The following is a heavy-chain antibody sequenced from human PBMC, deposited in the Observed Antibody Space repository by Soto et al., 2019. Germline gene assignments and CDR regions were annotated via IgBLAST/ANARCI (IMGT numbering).Heavy chain of an antibody. CDR3: ARDWYYDSSGYSFGMDV. D-gene: IGHD3-22*01. CDR2: IYHSGST. Sequence: SETLSLTCAVSGGSISNGGYSWSWIRQPPGKGLEWIGYIYHSGSTYYNPSLKSRVTISVDRSKNQFSLKLSSVTAADTAVYYCARDWYYDSSGYSFGMDVWGQGTTVTVSS. V-gene: IGHV4-30-2*01. CDR1: GGSISNGGYS. J-gene: IGHJ6*02.